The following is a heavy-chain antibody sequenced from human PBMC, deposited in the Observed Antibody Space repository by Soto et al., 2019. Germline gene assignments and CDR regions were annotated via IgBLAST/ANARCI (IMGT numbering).Heavy chain of an antibody. CDR2: IYYSGST. J-gene: IGHJ4*02. V-gene: IGHV4-59*08. CDR3: ARHNYGSGSTYFDY. D-gene: IGHD3-10*01. CDR1: GGSITNHY. Sequence: PSETLSLTCTASGGSITNHYWSWIRQPPGKGLERIGYIYYSGSTYYNPSLKSRVTISVDTSKNQFSLTLTSMTAADTAVYYCARHNYGSGSTYFDYWGQGTLVTVSS.